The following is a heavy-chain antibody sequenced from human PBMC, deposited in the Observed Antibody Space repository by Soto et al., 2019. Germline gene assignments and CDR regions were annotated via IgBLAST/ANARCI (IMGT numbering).Heavy chain of an antibody. CDR2: ISGSGGST. CDR3: AKCGRIAVAGTALDY. D-gene: IGHD6-19*01. V-gene: IGHV3-23*01. CDR1: GFTFSSYA. J-gene: IGHJ4*02. Sequence: EVQLLESGGGLVQPGGSLRLSCAASGFTFSSYAMSWVRQAPGKGLEWVSSISGSGGSTYYADSVKGRFTISRDNSKNTMYLQMNSLRAEDTAVYYCAKCGRIAVAGTALDYWGQGTLVTVSS.